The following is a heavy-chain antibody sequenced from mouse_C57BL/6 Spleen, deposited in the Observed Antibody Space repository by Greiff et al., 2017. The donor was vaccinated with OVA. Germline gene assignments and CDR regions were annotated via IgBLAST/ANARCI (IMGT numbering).Heavy chain of an antibody. CDR1: GFTFSDYG. D-gene: IGHD1-1*01. V-gene: IGHV5-17*01. CDR3: AIYGSSNWYFDV. Sequence: DVHLVESGGGLVKPGGSLKLSCAASGFTFSDYGMHWVRQAPEMGLEWVAYISSGSSTFYYADTVKGRFTISRDNAKNTLFLQMTSLRSEDTAMYYCAIYGSSNWYFDVWGTGTTVTVSS. CDR2: ISSGSSTF. J-gene: IGHJ1*03.